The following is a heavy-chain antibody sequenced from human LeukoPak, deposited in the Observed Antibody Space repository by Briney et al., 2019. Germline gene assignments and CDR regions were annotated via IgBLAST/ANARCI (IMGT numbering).Heavy chain of an antibody. CDR2: INPDSGGT. J-gene: IGHJ4*02. CDR1: GYTFTGYY. V-gene: IGHV1-2*04. Sequence: ASVKVSCKASGYTFTGYYMRWVRQAPGQGLEWMGWINPDSGGTNYAQKFQGWVTMTRDTSITTVYMELSRLRSDVTAVYYCARGGMYSSSGGDFDYWGQGTLVTFSS. CDR3: ARGGMYSSSGGDFDY. D-gene: IGHD6-13*01.